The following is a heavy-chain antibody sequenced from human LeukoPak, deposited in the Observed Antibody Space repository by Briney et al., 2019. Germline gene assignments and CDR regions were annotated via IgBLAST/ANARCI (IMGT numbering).Heavy chain of an antibody. V-gene: IGHV3-53*01. J-gene: IGHJ4*02. CDR1: GFTVSDSY. CDR3: TRGRGAASGY. D-gene: IGHD6-13*01. CDR2: VYSDDSA. Sequence: TGGSLRLSCAASGFTVSDSYMSWVRQAPGKGLEWLSVVYSDDSAYYADSVMGRFTISRDNSKNTMYLQMNSLRAEDTALYYCTRGRGAASGYWGQGTLVTVSS.